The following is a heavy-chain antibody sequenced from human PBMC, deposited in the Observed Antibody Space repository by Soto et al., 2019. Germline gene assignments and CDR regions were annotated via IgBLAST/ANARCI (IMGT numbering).Heavy chain of an antibody. V-gene: IGHV1-18*04. Sequence: GASVKVSCKASGYTFTGYYMRWVRQAPGQGLEWMGWVTTDKGNTTYAQKLQGRVTMTTDTSTSTAYMELRSLRSDDTAVYYCARDQRGCTNGVCYLYYGMDVWGQGTTVTVSS. J-gene: IGHJ6*02. CDR2: VTTDKGNT. CDR1: GYTFTGYY. D-gene: IGHD2-8*01. CDR3: ARDQRGCTNGVCYLYYGMDV.